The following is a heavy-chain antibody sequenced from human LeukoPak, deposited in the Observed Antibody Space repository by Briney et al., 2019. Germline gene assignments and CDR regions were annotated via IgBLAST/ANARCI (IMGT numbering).Heavy chain of an antibody. CDR2: IWFDGSKK. D-gene: IGHD1-26*01. Sequence: PGGSLRLSCAASGFTFSRYGMHWVRQAPGKGLEWVAVIWFDGSKKDYADSVKGRFTISRDNSKNTLYLQMSSLRAEDTAVYYCVKPYSGSYYREYYFDYWGQGTLVTVSS. J-gene: IGHJ4*02. CDR3: VKPYSGSYYREYYFDY. CDR1: GFTFSRYG. V-gene: IGHV3-30*02.